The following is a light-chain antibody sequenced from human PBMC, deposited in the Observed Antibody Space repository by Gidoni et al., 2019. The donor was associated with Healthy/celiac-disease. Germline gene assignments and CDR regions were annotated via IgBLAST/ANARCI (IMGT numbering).Light chain of an antibody. V-gene: IGKV1-33*01. Sequence: DIQMTQSPSSLSASVGDRVTITCQARQDISNYLNWYQHKPGKATKLLIYDASNLETGVPSRISGSGSGTDFTFTISRLQPEDIATYYCQQYDNPLAFGGGTKVEIK. CDR2: DAS. CDR1: QDISNY. J-gene: IGKJ4*01. CDR3: QQYDNPLA.